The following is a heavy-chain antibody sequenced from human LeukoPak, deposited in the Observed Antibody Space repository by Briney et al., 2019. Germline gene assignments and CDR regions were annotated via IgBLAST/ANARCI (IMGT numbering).Heavy chain of an antibody. CDR2: INPNSGGT. CDR3: ARGGIVVVPAAHNWFDP. Sequence: ASVKVSCKASGYTFTGYYMHWVRQAPGQGLEWMGWINPNSGGTNYAQKFQGWVTMTRDTSISTAYVELSRLRSDDTAVYYCARGGIVVVPAAHNWFDPWGQGTLVTVSS. J-gene: IGHJ5*02. CDR1: GYTFTGYY. D-gene: IGHD2-2*01. V-gene: IGHV1-2*04.